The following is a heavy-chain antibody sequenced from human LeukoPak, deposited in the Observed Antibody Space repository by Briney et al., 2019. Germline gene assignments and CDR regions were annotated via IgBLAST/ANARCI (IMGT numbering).Heavy chain of an antibody. CDR3: ARVLGIGKDYFDY. CDR1: GGSINSNSYY. D-gene: IGHD7-27*01. J-gene: IGHJ4*02. V-gene: IGHV4-61*02. Sequence: PSETLSLTCTVSGGSINSNSYYWSWILQPAGKGLEWLGRTYSGGNPNYNPSLKSRVTVSADTSKTPFPLTRSVVTAPDTVVYYCARVLGIGKDYFDYWGQGTLVTVSS. CDR2: TYSGGNP.